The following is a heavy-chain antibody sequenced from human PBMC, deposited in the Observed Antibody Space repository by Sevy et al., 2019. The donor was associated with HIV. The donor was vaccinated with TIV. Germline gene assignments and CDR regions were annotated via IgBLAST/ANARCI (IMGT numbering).Heavy chain of an antibody. CDR2: ISSISSYI. D-gene: IGHD7-27*01. Sequence: GGSLRLSCAASGFTFSSYTMNWVRQAPGKGLEWVSSISSISSYIYYADSVKGRFTISRDNAKNSLYLQMNSLRAEDTALYYCARDGDEGYFQNWGQGTLVTVSS. J-gene: IGHJ1*01. CDR1: GFTFSSYT. V-gene: IGHV3-21*01. CDR3: ARDGDEGYFQN.